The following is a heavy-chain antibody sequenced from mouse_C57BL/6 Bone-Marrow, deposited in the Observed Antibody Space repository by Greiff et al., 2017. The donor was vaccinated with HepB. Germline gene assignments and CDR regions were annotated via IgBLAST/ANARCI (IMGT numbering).Heavy chain of an antibody. CDR2: IHPSDGDT. CDR3: ALIYYDYDVGY. J-gene: IGHJ2*01. D-gene: IGHD2-4*01. CDR1: GYTFTSYW. V-gene: IGHV1-74*01. Sequence: QVQLQQPGAELVKPGASVKVSCKASGYTFTSYWMHWVKQRPGQGLEWIGRIHPSDGDTNYNQKFKGKATLTVDKSSSTAYMQLSSLTSEDSAVYYCALIYYDYDVGYWGQGTTLTVSS.